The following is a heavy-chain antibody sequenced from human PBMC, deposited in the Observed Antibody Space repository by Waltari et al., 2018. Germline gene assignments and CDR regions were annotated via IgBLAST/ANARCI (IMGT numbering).Heavy chain of an antibody. D-gene: IGHD3-3*01. Sequence: QVQLVGSGGGLFHPGRSLSPPCPAFGLPFISYAMHWVPRPPGKGLEWVAVISYDGSNKYYADSVKGRFTISRDNSKNTLYLQMNSLRAEDTAVYYCARDLIFGVVKYPGYWGQGTLVTVSS. CDR2: ISYDGSNK. CDR3: ARDLIFGVVKYPGY. J-gene: IGHJ4*02. V-gene: IGHV3-30-3*01. CDR1: GLPFISYA.